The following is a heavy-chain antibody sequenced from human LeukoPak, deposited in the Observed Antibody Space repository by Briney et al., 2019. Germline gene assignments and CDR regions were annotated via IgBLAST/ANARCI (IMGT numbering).Heavy chain of an antibody. CDR2: INHSGST. D-gene: IGHD3-10*01. J-gene: IGHJ4*02. Sequence: MPSETLSLTCAVYGGSFSGYYWSWIRQPPGKGLEWIGEINHSGSTNYNPSLKSRVTISVDTSKNQFSLKLSSVTAADTAVYYCARRMRLLWFGELYPPPYDYWGQGTLVTVSS. CDR1: GGSFSGYY. CDR3: ARRMRLLWFGELYPPPYDY. V-gene: IGHV4-34*01.